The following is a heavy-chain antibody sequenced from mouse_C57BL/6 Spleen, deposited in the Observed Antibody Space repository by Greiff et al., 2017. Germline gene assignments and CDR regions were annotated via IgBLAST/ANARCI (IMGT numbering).Heavy chain of an antibody. CDR2: IDPENGDT. D-gene: IGHD1-1*01. CDR1: GFNIKDDY. CDR3: TPDYYGTSFAY. J-gene: IGHJ3*01. Sequence: VQLQQSGAELVRPGASVKLSCTASGFNIKDDYMHWVKQRPEQGLEWIGWIDPENGDTEYASKFQGKATITADTSSNTAYLQLSSLTSEDTAVYYCTPDYYGTSFAYWGQGTLVTVSA. V-gene: IGHV14-4*01.